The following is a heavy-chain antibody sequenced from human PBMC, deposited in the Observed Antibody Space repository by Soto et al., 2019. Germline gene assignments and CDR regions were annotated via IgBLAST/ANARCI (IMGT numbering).Heavy chain of an antibody. CDR1: GYIFTNFY. CDR2: INPNGGST. D-gene: IGHD6-25*01. Sequence: QVQLVQPGAEVKKPGASVKFSCKASGYIFTNFYIHWVRQAPGQGLEWIGIINPNGGSTNYAQNFQGRVTTTRDTSTSTVYMDLCSLRSEDKGVCYCTSGLASGYYWGQGPMIAVSS. CDR3: TSGLASGYY. J-gene: IGHJ4*02. V-gene: IGHV1-46*01.